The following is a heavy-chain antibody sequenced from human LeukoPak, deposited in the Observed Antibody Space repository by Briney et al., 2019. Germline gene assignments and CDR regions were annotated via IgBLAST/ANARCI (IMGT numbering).Heavy chain of an antibody. CDR2: IKKDGSER. V-gene: IGHV3-7*01. Sequence: GGSLRLSXAASGFTFSSYWMNWVRQAPGKGLEWVANIKKDGSERYYMDSVKGRFTISRDNTKKSLYLQMNTLRAEDTAVYYCARDLAGPPQEAFDIWGQGTMVTVSS. J-gene: IGHJ3*02. CDR1: GFTFSSYW. CDR3: ARDLAGPPQEAFDI.